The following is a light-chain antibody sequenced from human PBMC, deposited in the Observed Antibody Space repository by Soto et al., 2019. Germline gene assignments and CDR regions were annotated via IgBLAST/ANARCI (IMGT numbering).Light chain of an antibody. V-gene: IGKV1-39*01. CDR1: QNINNY. CDR2: VES. J-gene: IGKJ4*01. Sequence: DVQVTQSPSSLSASVGDRVTITCRASQNINNYLNWYQQKPGKAPKLLISVESNLQSGVPSRFSGRGSGTEFTLTISSLQPEDFATYYCQQSDTTPLTFGGGTKVEI. CDR3: QQSDTTPLT.